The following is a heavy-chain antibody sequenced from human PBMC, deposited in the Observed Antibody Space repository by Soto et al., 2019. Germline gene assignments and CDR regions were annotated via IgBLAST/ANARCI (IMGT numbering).Heavy chain of an antibody. CDR1: GYTFTSCG. CDR2: INTYNGYT. Sequence: QVHLVQSGAEVKKPGASVKVSCKASGYTFTSCGISWVRQAPGQGLEWRGLINTYNGYTNYPQNFQGRVTMTTDTSTGTVYMELRSLTSDDTAVYYCARDLTKGLDVWGQGTTVTVSS. J-gene: IGHJ6*02. CDR3: ARDLTKGLDV. D-gene: IGHD4-4*01. V-gene: IGHV1-18*01.